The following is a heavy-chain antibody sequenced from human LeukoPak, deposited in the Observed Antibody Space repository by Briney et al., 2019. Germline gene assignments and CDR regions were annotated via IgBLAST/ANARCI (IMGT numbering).Heavy chain of an antibody. Sequence: GGSLTLSCAASGFTFSSYSMNWVRQAPGKGLEWVSSISSSSSYIYYADSVKGRFTISRDNAKNSLYLQMNSLRAEDTAVYYCASGSTVTGVDYWGQGTLVTVSS. D-gene: IGHD4-17*01. CDR1: GFTFSSYS. CDR2: ISSSSSYI. CDR3: ASGSTVTGVDY. V-gene: IGHV3-21*01. J-gene: IGHJ4*02.